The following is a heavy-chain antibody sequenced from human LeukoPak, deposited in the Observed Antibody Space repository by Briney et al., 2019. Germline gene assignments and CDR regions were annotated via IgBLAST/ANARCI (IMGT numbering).Heavy chain of an antibody. J-gene: IGHJ3*02. Sequence: GGSLRLSCAASGFTFSSYGMHWVRQAPGKGLGWVSSISSSSSYIYYADSVKGRFTVPRDNAKKSLLLQMNSLRAEDTALYYCARGYSRAAFDIWGQGTMVTVSS. CDR1: GFTFSSYG. CDR3: ARGYSRAAFDI. D-gene: IGHD2-15*01. V-gene: IGHV3-21*01. CDR2: ISSSSSYI.